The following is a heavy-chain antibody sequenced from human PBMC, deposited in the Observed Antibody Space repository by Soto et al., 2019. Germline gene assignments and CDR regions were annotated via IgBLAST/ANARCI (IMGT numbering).Heavy chain of an antibody. CDR3: AKETRQADYVRWFDS. Sequence: EVHMLESGGGLVQPGGSLRLSCTASGFTFSSYAMTWVRQAPGRGLEGVSGIPASGGRTYYADSVKGRFTVSRDNSKSTLYLQMNSLRAEDTAVYYCAKETRQADYVRWFDSLGQGTLVTVSS. CDR1: GFTFSSYA. D-gene: IGHD4-17*01. CDR2: IPASGGRT. V-gene: IGHV3-23*01. J-gene: IGHJ5*01.